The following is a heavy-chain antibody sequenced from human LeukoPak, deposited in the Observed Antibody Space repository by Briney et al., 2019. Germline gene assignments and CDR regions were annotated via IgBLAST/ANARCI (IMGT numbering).Heavy chain of an antibody. Sequence: GGSLRLSCAASGFTFSSYAMSWVRQAPGRGLEWVSTVSGSAATTYYADSVKGRISISRDNSKNTLYLQVSSLKTEDTAVYYCVKGTYTAAHWGQGTLVTVSS. D-gene: IGHD2-15*01. CDR2: VSGSAATT. J-gene: IGHJ4*02. V-gene: IGHV3-23*01. CDR3: VKGTYTAAH. CDR1: GFTFSSYA.